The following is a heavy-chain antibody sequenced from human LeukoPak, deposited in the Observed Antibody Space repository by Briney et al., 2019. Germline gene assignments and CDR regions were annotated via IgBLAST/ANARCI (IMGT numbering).Heavy chain of an antibody. CDR1: GFTFSSYA. V-gene: IGHV3-23*01. CDR2: ISGSGGST. CDR3: ARRNIAAAALDY. D-gene: IGHD6-13*01. J-gene: IGHJ4*02. Sequence: GGSLRLSCAASGFTFSSYAMRWVRQAPGKGLEWVSAISGSGGSTYYADSVKGRFTISRDNSKNTLYLQMNSLRAEDTAVYYCARRNIAAAALDYWGQGTLVTVSS.